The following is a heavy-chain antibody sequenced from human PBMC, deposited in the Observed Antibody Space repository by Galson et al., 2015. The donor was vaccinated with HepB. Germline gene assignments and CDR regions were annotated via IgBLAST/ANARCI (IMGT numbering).Heavy chain of an antibody. CDR2: ISYDGSNK. Sequence: SLRLSCAASGFTFSSYGMHWVRQAPGKGLEWVAVISYDGSNKYYADSVKGRFTISRDNSKNTLYLQMNSLRAEDTAVYYCAKDAGNWNYRANWFDPWGQGTLVTVSS. CDR1: GFTFSSYG. D-gene: IGHD1-7*01. J-gene: IGHJ5*02. V-gene: IGHV3-30*18. CDR3: AKDAGNWNYRANWFDP.